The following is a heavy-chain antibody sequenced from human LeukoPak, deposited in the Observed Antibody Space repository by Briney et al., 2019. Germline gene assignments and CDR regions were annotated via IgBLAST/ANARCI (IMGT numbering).Heavy chain of an antibody. V-gene: IGHV3-9*01. CDR1: GFTFDDYA. J-gene: IGHJ3*02. Sequence: GRSLRLSCAASGFTFDDYAMHWVRQAPGKGLEWVSGISWNSGSIGYADSVKGRFTISRDNAKNSLYLQMNSLRAEDTALYYCAKVMGDSSGYYPEDAFDIWGQGTMVTVSS. CDR2: ISWNSGSI. CDR3: AKVMGDSSGYYPEDAFDI. D-gene: IGHD3-22*01.